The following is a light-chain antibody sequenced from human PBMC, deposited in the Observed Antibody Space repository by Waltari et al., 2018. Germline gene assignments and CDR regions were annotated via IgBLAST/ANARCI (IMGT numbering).Light chain of an antibody. Sequence: EIVMTQSPATLSLSTAETATLACRARQSVSSNLAWSQQKPGQAPRLLIYGASTRATGIPARFSGSGSGTEFALTISSLQSEDFAVYYCQQYNNWWTFGQGTKVEIK. CDR3: QQYNNWWT. J-gene: IGKJ1*01. CDR1: QSVSSN. CDR2: GAS. V-gene: IGKV3-15*01.